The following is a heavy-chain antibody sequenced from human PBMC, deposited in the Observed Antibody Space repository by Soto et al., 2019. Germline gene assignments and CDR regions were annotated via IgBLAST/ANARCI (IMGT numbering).Heavy chain of an antibody. CDR2: ISGSGGST. V-gene: IGHV3-23*01. Sequence: EVQLLESGGGLVQPGGSLRLSCAASGFTFSSYAMSWVRQAPGKGLEWVSAISGSGGSTYYADSAKGRFTISRDNSKNTLYLQMNSLRAEDTAVYYCAKDLQDVDIVATIAGPYFDYWGQGTLVTVSS. CDR3: AKDLQDVDIVATIAGPYFDY. CDR1: GFTFSSYA. J-gene: IGHJ4*02. D-gene: IGHD5-12*01.